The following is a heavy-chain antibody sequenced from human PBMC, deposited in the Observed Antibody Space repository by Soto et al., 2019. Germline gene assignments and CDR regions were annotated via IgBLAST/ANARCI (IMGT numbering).Heavy chain of an antibody. D-gene: IGHD2-2*01. J-gene: IGHJ5*02. Sequence: PSETLSLTCTVSGGSFSTNYWSWIRQPPGKGLEWIGYIYYSGSTDYNPSLKSRVTISVDTAKNQFSLKLSSVTAADTAVYYCARDGPVYCNRNSCPCNWFDPWGQGILVTVSS. V-gene: IGHV4-59*01. CDR2: IYYSGST. CDR1: GGSFSTNY. CDR3: ARDGPVYCNRNSCPCNWFDP.